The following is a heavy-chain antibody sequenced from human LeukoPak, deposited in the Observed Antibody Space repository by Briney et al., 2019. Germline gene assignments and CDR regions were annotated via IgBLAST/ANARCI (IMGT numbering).Heavy chain of an antibody. CDR1: GFIFSNYG. J-gene: IGHJ3*02. CDR2: ITGGGGTT. CDR3: ARDRWPDAFDI. V-gene: IGHV3-23*01. Sequence: GGTLRLSCAASGFIFSNYGMTWVRQAPGKGLEWVSSITGGGGTTYYADSVKGRFTISRDNSKNTLYLQMNSLRAEDTAVYYCARDRWPDAFDIWGQGTMVTVSS. D-gene: IGHD5-24*01.